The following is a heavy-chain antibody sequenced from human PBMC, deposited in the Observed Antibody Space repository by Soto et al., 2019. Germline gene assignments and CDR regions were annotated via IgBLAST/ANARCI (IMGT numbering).Heavy chain of an antibody. D-gene: IGHD1-26*01. J-gene: IGHJ4*02. CDR2: ISGSGDST. CDR3: ARRGSGSYYDY. CDR1: GFTFSSYA. Sequence: EVQLLESGGGLVQPGGSLRLSCAASGFTFSSYAMRWVRQAPVKGLEWVSAISGSGDSTYYADSVKGRFTISRDKSKNTLYLQMDRPRAEDTAVYYCARRGSGSYYDYWGEGTLVTVSS. V-gene: IGHV3-23*01.